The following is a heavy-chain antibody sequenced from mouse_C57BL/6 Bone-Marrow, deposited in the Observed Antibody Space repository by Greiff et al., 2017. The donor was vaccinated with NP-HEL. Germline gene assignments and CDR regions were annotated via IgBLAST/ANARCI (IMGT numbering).Heavy chain of an antibody. CDR2: IDPENGDT. CDR3: TTCDYDDGLDY. J-gene: IGHJ2*01. Sequence: EVKLQESGAELVRPGASVKLSCTASGFNIKDDYMHWVKQRPEQGLEWIGWIDPENGDTEYASKFQGKATITADTSSNTAYLQLSSLTSEDTAVYYCTTCDYDDGLDYWGQGTTLTVSS. CDR1: GFNIKDDY. V-gene: IGHV14-4*01. D-gene: IGHD2-4*01.